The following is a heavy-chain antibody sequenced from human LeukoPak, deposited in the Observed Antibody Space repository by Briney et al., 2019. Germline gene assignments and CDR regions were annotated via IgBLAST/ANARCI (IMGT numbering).Heavy chain of an antibody. CDR3: AHSCAYYGHDY. V-gene: IGHV4-59*01. CDR1: GGSISSYY. J-gene: IGHJ4*02. D-gene: IGHD3-22*01. Sequence: PSETLSLTCTVSGGSISSYYWSWIRQPPGKGREWIGYIYYSGSTNYNPSLKSRVTISVDTSKNQFSLKLSSVTAADTAVYYCAHSCAYYGHDYWGQGTLVTVSS. CDR2: IYYSGST.